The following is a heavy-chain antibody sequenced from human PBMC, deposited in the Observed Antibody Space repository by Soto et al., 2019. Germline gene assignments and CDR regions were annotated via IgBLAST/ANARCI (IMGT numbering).Heavy chain of an antibody. J-gene: IGHJ6*02. CDR2: IVPRFGSP. CDR1: GGIFSDYA. D-gene: IGHD5-18*01. Sequence: QVQLVQSGAEMRKPGSSLRVSCKASGGIFSDYAFSWVRQAPGQGLEWMGGIVPRFGSPNYAQKFGGRVTITEDTSTSTVYMEMSSLRFDDTAVYFCARDRIQLRLGKYSFNGMDVWGQGTTITVS. CDR3: ARDRIQLRLGKYSFNGMDV. V-gene: IGHV1-69*06.